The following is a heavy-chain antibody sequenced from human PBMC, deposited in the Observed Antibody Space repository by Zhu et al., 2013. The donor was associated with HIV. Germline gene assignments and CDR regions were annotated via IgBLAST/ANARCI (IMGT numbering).Heavy chain of an antibody. D-gene: IGHD2-15*01. Sequence: QVQLIQSGPEVTKPGASVKVSCKTSGYVFTSYDINWVRQATGQGLEWMGWMNPNSGNTGYAQKFQGRVTMTRNTSISTAYMELSSLRSEDTAVYYCARADLSSGGSCYPYWGQGTLVTVSS. V-gene: IGHV1-8*01. CDR1: GYVFTSYD. CDR3: ARADLSSGGSCYPY. J-gene: IGHJ4*02. CDR2: MNPNSGNT.